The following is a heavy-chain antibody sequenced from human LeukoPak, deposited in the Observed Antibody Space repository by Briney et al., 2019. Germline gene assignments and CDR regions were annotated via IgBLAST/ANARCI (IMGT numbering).Heavy chain of an antibody. J-gene: IGHJ4*02. D-gene: IGHD6-6*01. CDR2: INHSGST. CDR3: ARYSSSSQRFDY. V-gene: IGHV4-34*01. CDR1: GGSFSGYY. Sequence: SETLSLTCAVYGGSFSGYYWSWIRQPPGKGLEWSGEINHSGSTNYNPSLKSRVTISVDKSKNQFSLKLSSVTAADTAVYYCARYSSSSQRFDYWGQGTLVTVSS.